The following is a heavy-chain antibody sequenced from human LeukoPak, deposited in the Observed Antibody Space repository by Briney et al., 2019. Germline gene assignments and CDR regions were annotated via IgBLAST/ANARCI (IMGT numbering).Heavy chain of an antibody. V-gene: IGHV1-24*01. CDR1: VYTLIELS. J-gene: IGHJ4*02. CDR3: AKRKASYFFDS. Sequence: ASVKVSYQVSVYTLIELSMNWVRQAPGKGLEWRGGFDPEDGKTIYAQQLQGRVTMTEDTSTDTAYMELSSLRSEDTAVYYRAKRKASYFFDSWGQGTLVTVSS. CDR2: FDPEDGKT.